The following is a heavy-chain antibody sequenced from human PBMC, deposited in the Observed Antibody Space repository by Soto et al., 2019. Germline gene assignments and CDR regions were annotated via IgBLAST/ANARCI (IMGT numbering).Heavy chain of an antibody. CDR2: IIPIFGTA. D-gene: IGHD3-3*01. Sequence: QVQLVQSGAEVKKPGSSVKVSCKASGGTFSSYAISWVRQAPGQGLEWMGGIIPIFGTANYAQKFQGRVTITADESTSTAYMELSSLRSEDTAVYYSASPGALVWLSLYYFDYWGQGTLVTVSS. CDR3: ASPGALVWLSLYYFDY. V-gene: IGHV1-69*01. CDR1: GGTFSSYA. J-gene: IGHJ4*02.